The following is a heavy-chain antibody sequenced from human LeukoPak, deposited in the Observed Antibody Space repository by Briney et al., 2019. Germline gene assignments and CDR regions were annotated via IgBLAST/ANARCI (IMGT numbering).Heavy chain of an antibody. V-gene: IGHV3-30-3*01. CDR2: ISYDGSNK. D-gene: IGHD3-10*01. Sequence: GGSLRLSCAASGFTFSSYAMHWVRQAPGKGLEWVAVISYDGSNKYYADSVKGRFTISRDNSKNTLYLQMNSLRAEDTAVYYCARNYYGSGSFYGYYYGMDVWGQGTTVTVSS. CDR3: ARNYYGSGSFYGYYYGMDV. CDR1: GFTFSSYA. J-gene: IGHJ6*02.